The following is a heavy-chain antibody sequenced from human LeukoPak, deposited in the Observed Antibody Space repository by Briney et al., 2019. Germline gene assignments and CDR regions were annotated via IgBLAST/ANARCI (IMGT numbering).Heavy chain of an antibody. D-gene: IGHD6-19*01. CDR1: GFTFSSYG. CDR3: ARAEGSSGWLIDY. J-gene: IGHJ4*02. V-gene: IGHV3-33*01. Sequence: GRPLRLSCAASGFTFSSYGMHWVRQAPGKGLEWVAVIWYDGSNKYYADSVKGRFTISRDNSKNTLYLQMNSLRAEDTAVYYCARAEGSSGWLIDYWGQGTLVTVSS. CDR2: IWYDGSNK.